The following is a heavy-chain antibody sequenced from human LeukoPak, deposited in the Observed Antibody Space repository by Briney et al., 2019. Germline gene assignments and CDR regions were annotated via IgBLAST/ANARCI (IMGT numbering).Heavy chain of an antibody. D-gene: IGHD5-12*01. J-gene: IGHJ5*02. CDR1: GFTFSSYG. V-gene: IGHV3-30*02. CDR2: IRYYGSNK. CDR3: AKDGLSSGYDSNWFDP. Sequence: GGSLRLSCAASGFTFSSYGMHWVRQAPGKGLEWVAFIRYYGSNKYYADSVKGRFTISRDNSKNTLYLQMNSLRAEDTAVYYCAKDGLSSGYDSNWFDPWGQGTLVTVSS.